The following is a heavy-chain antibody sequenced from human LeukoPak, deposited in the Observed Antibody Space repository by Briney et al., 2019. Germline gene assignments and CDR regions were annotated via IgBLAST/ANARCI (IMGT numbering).Heavy chain of an antibody. J-gene: IGHJ6*02. Sequence: PSETLSLTCTVSGGSISSYYWSWIRQPAGKGLEWIGRIYTSGSTNYNPSLKSRVTMSVDTSKNQFSLKLSSVTAADTAVYYCARDQGIVGATTIYYYYGMDVWRQGTTVTVSS. CDR2: IYTSGST. CDR3: ARDQGIVGATTIYYYYGMDV. D-gene: IGHD1-26*01. CDR1: GGSISSYY. V-gene: IGHV4-4*07.